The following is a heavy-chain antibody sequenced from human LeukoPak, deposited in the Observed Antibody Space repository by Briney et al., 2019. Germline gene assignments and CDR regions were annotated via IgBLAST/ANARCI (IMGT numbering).Heavy chain of an antibody. D-gene: IGHD4-17*01. J-gene: IGHJ5*02. CDR1: GYTFTGYY. V-gene: IGHV1-2*02. CDR3: ARDNGDYGDNWFDP. Sequence: ASVKVSCKASGYTFTGYYMHWVRQAPGQGLEWMGLINPNSGGTNYAQKFQGRVTMTRDTSNSTAYMELSRLRSDDTAVYYCARDNGDYGDNWFDPWGQGTLVTVSS. CDR2: INPNSGGT.